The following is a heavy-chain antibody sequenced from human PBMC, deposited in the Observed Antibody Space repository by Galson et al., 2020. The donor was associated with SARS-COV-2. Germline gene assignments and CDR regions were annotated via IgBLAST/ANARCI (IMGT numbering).Heavy chain of an antibody. J-gene: IGHJ4*02. CDR3: VKLTAHYDFWSGFYPD. V-gene: IGHV3-64D*06. CDR1: GFTFSSYP. D-gene: IGHD3-3*01. CDR2: ISTNGGST. Sequence: TGGSLRLSCSASGFTFSSYPMHWVRQAPGKGLEYVSAISTNGGSTYYADSVKGRFTISRDNSKNTLYLQMSSLRAEDTAVYYCVKLTAHYDFWSGFYPDWGQGTLVTVSS.